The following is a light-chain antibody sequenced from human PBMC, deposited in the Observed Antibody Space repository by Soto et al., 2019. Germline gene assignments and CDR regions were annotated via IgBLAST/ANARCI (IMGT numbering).Light chain of an antibody. V-gene: IGKV3-15*01. J-gene: IGKJ4*01. CDR3: QQYENWFPLT. CDR2: GAS. CDR1: QSVSSN. Sequence: EIVTTQSPATLSVSPGERATLSCSASQSVSSNLAWYQQKPGQAPRLLIYGASTRATGIPARFSGSGSGTEFTLTISSLQSEDFAVYYCQQYENWFPLTFGGGTKV.